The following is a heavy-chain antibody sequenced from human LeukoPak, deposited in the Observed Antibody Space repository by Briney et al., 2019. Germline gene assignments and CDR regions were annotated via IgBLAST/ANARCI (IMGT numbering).Heavy chain of an antibody. CDR3: ARYTYYDFWSGSHFDY. CDR1: GYTFTGYY. Sequence: ASVKVSCKASGYTFTGYYMHWVRQAPGQGLEWMGWINPNSGGTNYAQKFQGRVTMTRDTSISTAYMELSRLRSDDTAVYYCARYTYYDFWSGSHFDYWGQGTLVTVSS. J-gene: IGHJ4*02. D-gene: IGHD3-3*01. V-gene: IGHV1-2*02. CDR2: INPNSGGT.